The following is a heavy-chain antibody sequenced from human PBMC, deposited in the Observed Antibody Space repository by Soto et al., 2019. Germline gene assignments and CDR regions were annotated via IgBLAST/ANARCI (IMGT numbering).Heavy chain of an antibody. CDR1: GFTFSSYG. CDR2: IWYDGSNK. J-gene: IGHJ4*02. V-gene: IGHV3-33*01. CDR3: ARVGGVVKGIRKIGSSFPTDY. Sequence: PGGSLRLSCAASGFTFSSYGMHWVRQAPGKGLEWVAVIWYDGSNKYYADSVKGRFTISRDNSKNTLYLQMNSLRAEDTAVYYCARVGGVVKGIRKIGSSFPTDYWGQGTLVTVSS. D-gene: IGHD6-13*01.